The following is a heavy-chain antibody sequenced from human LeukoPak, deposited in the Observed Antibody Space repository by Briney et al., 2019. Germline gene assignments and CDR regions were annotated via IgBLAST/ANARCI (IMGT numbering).Heavy chain of an antibody. J-gene: IGHJ6*02. CDR3: AKYVGPSGGNYYGLDV. V-gene: IGHV3-23*01. D-gene: IGHD1-26*01. CDR1: GFTFSNYA. CDR2: VTGSGGDT. Sequence: GGSLRLSCAASGFTFSNYAMSWVRQTPGKGLECVSVVTGSGGDTYYTGSVNGRFTISRDNSKNTLYLQMNSLRAEDTAVYYCAKYVGPSGGNYYGLDVWGQGTAVTVSS.